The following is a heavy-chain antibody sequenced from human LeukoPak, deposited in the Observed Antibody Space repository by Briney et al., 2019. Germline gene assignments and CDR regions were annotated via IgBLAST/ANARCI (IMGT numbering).Heavy chain of an antibody. CDR2: IYWHDEK. Sequence: SGPRLVKPTQPLTLTCTFSGSSLTTTGVGVGWIRQPPGMALEGLAFIYWHDEKRYSPTLRTGLTLTHDTHRSQLVLTLASVDAVDTARHHCAHLYFYNSGGFSRAFDKWGQGTLVTVPS. D-gene: IGHD3-22*01. CDR3: AHLYFYNSGGFSRAFDK. V-gene: IGHV2-5*01. CDR1: GSSLTTTGVG. J-gene: IGHJ4*02.